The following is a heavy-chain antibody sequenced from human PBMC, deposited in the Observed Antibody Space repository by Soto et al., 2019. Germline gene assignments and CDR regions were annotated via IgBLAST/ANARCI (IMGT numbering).Heavy chain of an antibody. J-gene: IGHJ4*02. CDR3: ARHGGYYFDY. V-gene: IGHV4-34*01. Sequence: PSETLSLTCAVYSGSFSGYYWSWIRQPLGKGLEWIGEIYHGLSIVYNPSLKSRVTISGDSSKNQFSLKLSSVTAADTAVYYCARHGGYYFDYWGQGTLVTVSS. D-gene: IGHD3-16*01. CDR1: SGSFSGYY. CDR2: IYHGLSI.